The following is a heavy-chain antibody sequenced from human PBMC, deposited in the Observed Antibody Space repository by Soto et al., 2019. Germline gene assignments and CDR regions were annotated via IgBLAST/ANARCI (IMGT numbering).Heavy chain of an antibody. CDR3: AKGVSGYQFDY. CDR2: IAGSDGST. CDR1: RFTFTTYA. V-gene: IGHV3-23*01. D-gene: IGHD2-2*01. J-gene: IGHJ4*02. Sequence: GGSLRLSCVASRFTFTTYAKSWVRQAPGKGLEWVSVIAGSDGSTCYADSVKGRFTISRDNSKNTLYLQMDSLRAEDSAVYYCAKGVSGYQFDYWGQGTLVTVSS.